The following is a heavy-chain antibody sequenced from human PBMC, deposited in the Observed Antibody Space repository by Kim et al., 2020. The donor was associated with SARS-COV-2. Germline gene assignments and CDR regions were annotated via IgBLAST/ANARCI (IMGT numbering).Heavy chain of an antibody. CDR3: ARGSRTTGYDY. Sequence: ASVKVSCKASGYSFTNFGINWVRQAPGQGLEWMGWISAYNGDTNYAEKSRGRFTMTTDTSTSTAHMELMSLRSDDTAVYYCARGSRTTGYDYWGQGNLVTVSS. J-gene: IGHJ4*02. D-gene: IGHD3-9*01. CDR2: ISAYNGDT. CDR1: GYSFTNFG. V-gene: IGHV1-18*01.